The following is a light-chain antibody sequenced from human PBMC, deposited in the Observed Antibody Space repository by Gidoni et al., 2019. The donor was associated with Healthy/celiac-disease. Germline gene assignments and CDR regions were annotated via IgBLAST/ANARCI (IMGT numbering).Light chain of an antibody. CDR1: QDISDY. J-gene: IGKJ3*01. V-gene: IGKV1-33*01. Sequence: DIQMTQSPSSLSASVGDRVTITCQASQDISDYLNWYQQKPGKAPKLLIYDASNLQTGVPSRFSGSGSGTDFTFTISSLQPEDFATYYCQQYDNSLRATFGPGTKVDIQ. CDR2: DAS. CDR3: QQYDNSLRAT.